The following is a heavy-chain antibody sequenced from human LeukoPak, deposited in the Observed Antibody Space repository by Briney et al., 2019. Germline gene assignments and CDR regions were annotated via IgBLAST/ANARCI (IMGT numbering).Heavy chain of an antibody. CDR3: AFLSSGYYYDSSGYWDY. CDR2: INPNSGGT. J-gene: IGHJ4*02. Sequence: GASVKVPCKASGYTFTGCYMHWVRQAPGQGLEWMGWINPNSGGTNYAQKFQGRVTMTRDTSISTAYMELSRLRSDDTAVYYCAFLSSGYYYDSSGYWDYWGQGTLVTVSS. D-gene: IGHD3-22*01. V-gene: IGHV1-2*02. CDR1: GYTFTGCY.